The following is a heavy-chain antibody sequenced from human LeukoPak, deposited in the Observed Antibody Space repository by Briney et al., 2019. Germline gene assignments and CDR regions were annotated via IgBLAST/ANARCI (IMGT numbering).Heavy chain of an antibody. CDR3: ARAAAVSAIPSD. D-gene: IGHD2-15*01. V-gene: IGHV3-74*01. CDR2: INSDGSIT. J-gene: IGHJ4*02. CDR1: GFAFSNYW. Sequence: GGSLRLSCAASGFAFSNYWIHWVRQAPGKGVMWVSRINSDGSITSYADSVKGRFTISRDNAKNTLYLQMNSLRAEDTGVYYCARAAAVSAIPSDWGQGTLVIISS.